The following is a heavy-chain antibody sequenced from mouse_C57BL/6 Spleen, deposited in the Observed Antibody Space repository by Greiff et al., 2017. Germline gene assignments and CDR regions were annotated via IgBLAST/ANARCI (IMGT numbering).Heavy chain of an antibody. J-gene: IGHJ2*01. CDR3: ARDLDYYGSRDFDY. Sequence: DVKLQESGPGLVKPSQSLSLTCSVTGYSITSGYYWNWIRQFPGNKLEWMGYISYDGSNNYNPSLKNRISITRDTSKNQFFLKLNSVTTEDTATXYCARDLDYYGSRDFDYWGQGTTLTVSS. D-gene: IGHD1-1*01. V-gene: IGHV3-6*01. CDR2: ISYDGSN. CDR1: GYSITSGYY.